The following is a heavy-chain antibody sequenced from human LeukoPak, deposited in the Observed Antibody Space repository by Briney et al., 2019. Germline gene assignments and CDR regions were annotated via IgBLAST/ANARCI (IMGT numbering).Heavy chain of an antibody. J-gene: IGHJ5*02. CDR3: ARVGSYSDWFDP. Sequence: SETLSLTCTVSGGSISSYYWSWIRQPPGKGLEWIGYICYSGSTNYNPSLKSRVTISVDTSKNQFSLKLSSVTAADTAVYYCARVGSYSDWFDPWGQGTLATVSS. CDR2: ICYSGST. CDR1: GGSISSYY. D-gene: IGHD1-26*01. V-gene: IGHV4-59*01.